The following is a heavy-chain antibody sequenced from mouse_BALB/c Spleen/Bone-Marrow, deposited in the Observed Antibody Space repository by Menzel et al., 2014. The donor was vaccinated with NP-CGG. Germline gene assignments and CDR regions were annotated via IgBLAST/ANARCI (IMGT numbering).Heavy chain of an antibody. J-gene: IGHJ2*01. CDR2: IYPGDGST. Sequence: VQLQESAAELAKPGASVKMSCKASGYTFTSCYIHWVKQSPGQGLEWIGWIYPGDGSTEYNEKFKGKTTLTADKSSSTAYMLLSSLTSEDSAIYFCARPDGNYESYFDYWGQGTTLTVSS. CDR1: GYTFTSCY. CDR3: ARPDGNYESYFDY. D-gene: IGHD2-1*01. V-gene: IGHV1S56*01.